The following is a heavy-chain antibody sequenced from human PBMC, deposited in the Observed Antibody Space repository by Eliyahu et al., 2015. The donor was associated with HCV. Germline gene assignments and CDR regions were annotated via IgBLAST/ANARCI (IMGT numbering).Heavy chain of an antibody. CDR1: GFSLSNARMG. V-gene: IGHV2-26*01. CDR2: IFSXDEK. Sequence: QVTLKESGPVLVKPTETLTLTCTVSGFSLSNARMGVSWXRQPPGKALEWLAXIFSXDEKSYSTSLKSRLTISKDTSKSQVVLTMTNMDPVDTATYYCARIPHHGTTGKYYFDYWGQGTLVTVSS. D-gene: IGHD1-1*01. CDR3: ARIPHHGTTGKYYFDY. J-gene: IGHJ4*02.